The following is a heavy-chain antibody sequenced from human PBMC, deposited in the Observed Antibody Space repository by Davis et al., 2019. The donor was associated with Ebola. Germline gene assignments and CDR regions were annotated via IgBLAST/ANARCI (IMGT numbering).Heavy chain of an antibody. Sequence: GESLKISCAASGFTVSSNYMSWVRQAPGKGLEWVSVIYSGGSTYYADSVKGRFTISRHNSKNSLYLQMNSLRTEDTALYYCAAGRCSSTSCYAPNDYWGQGTLVTVSS. CDR3: AAGRCSSTSCYAPNDY. CDR1: GFTVSSNY. J-gene: IGHJ4*02. D-gene: IGHD2-2*01. V-gene: IGHV3-53*04. CDR2: IYSGGST.